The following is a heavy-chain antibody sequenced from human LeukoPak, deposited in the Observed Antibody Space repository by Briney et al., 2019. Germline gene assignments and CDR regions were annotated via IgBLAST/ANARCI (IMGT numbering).Heavy chain of an antibody. D-gene: IGHD2-8*02. V-gene: IGHV3-53*05. CDR3: AKALGYGTAWIDAFDF. CDR2: IYSGGST. J-gene: IGHJ3*01. Sequence: GGSLRLSCAASGFTVSSNYMSWVRQAPGKGLEWVSVIYSGGSTYYADSVKGRFTLSRDNSKNTVYLQMSSLRAEDTAVYYCAKALGYGTAWIDAFDFWGQGTMVTVSS. CDR1: GFTVSSNY.